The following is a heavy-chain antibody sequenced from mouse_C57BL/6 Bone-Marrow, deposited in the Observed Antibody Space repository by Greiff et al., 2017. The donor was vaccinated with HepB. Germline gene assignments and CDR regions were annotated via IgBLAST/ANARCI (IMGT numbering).Heavy chain of an antibody. CDR3: TTKATFAY. D-gene: IGHD1-3*01. J-gene: IGHJ3*01. CDR1: GFNIKDDY. Sequence: EVQLQQSGAELVRPGASVKLSCTASGFNIKDDYMHWVKRRPEQGLEWIGWIDPENGDTEYASKFQGKATITADTSSNTAYLQLSSLTSEDTAVYYCTTKATFAYWGQGTLVTVSA. CDR2: IDPENGDT. V-gene: IGHV14-4*01.